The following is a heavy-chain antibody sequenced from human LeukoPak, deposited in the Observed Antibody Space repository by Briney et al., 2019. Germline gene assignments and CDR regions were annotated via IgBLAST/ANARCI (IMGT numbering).Heavy chain of an antibody. CDR3: AGISATTDY. CDR1: GGTFSSYD. Sequence: SVKVSCKASGGTFSSYDVSWVRQAPGQGLEWMGGIVPIFGSTNYAQKFQGRVTITADESTSTVYMELSSLTSEDTAVYYCAGISATTDYWGQGTLVTVSS. D-gene: IGHD1-26*01. J-gene: IGHJ4*02. CDR2: IVPIFGST. V-gene: IGHV1-69*01.